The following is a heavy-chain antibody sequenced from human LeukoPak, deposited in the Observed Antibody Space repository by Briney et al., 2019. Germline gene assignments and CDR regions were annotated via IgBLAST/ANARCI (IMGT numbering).Heavy chain of an antibody. Sequence: GGSLRLSCAASGFTFSDHYMDWVRQAPGKGLEWVGFIRGKTSGGTTEYAASVKGRFTISRDDSKSIAYLQMNSLKTEDTAVYYCTTYDYRTWFDPWGQGTLVTVSS. CDR2: IRGKTSGGTT. D-gene: IGHD5-12*01. V-gene: IGHV3-49*04. CDR3: TTYDYRTWFDP. CDR1: GFTFSDHY. J-gene: IGHJ5*02.